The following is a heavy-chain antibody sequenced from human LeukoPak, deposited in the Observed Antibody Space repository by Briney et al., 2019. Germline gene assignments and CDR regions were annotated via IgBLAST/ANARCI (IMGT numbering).Heavy chain of an antibody. Sequence: PSQTLSLTCPVSSASLSSSSYYWGWLRQPPGNGLEWTGRIYYSGTTYKNPSLKSRVTISVQTSKTKFSLKLSSVAAADTAVYYCARHGPVSSIAARPWWFDPWGQGTLVTVSS. D-gene: IGHD6-6*01. V-gene: IGHV4-39*01. CDR1: SASLSSSSYY. CDR2: IYYSGTT. CDR3: ARHGPVSSIAARPWWFDP. J-gene: IGHJ5*02.